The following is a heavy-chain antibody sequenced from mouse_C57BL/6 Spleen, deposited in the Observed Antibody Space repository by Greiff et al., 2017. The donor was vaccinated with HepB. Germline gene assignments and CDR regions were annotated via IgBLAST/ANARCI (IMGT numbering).Heavy chain of an antibody. V-gene: IGHV14-2*01. CDR2: IDPEDGET. J-gene: IGHJ2*01. CDR1: GFNIKDYY. Sequence: VQLKEFGAELVKPGASVKLSCTASGFNIKDYYMHWVKQRTEQGLEWIGRIDPEDGETKYAPKFQGKATITADTSSNTAYLQLSSLTSEDTAVYYCAVYYYGSSTLDYWGQGTTLTVSS. D-gene: IGHD1-1*01. CDR3: AVYYYGSSTLDY.